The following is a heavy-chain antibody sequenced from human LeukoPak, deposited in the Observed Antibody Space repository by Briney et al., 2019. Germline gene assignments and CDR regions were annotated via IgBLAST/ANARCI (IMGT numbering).Heavy chain of an antibody. CDR1: GFTFDDYA. D-gene: IGHD3-22*01. CDR3: AKGSTRHYYDSSGPY. V-gene: IGHV3-9*01. Sequence: GGSLRLSCAASGFTFDDYAMHWVRQAPGKGLEWVSGINWNSITINYADSVKGRFTISRDNAKNSLYLQMNSLRAEDTALYYCAKGSTRHYYDSSGPYWGQGTLVTVSS. J-gene: IGHJ4*02. CDR2: INWNSITI.